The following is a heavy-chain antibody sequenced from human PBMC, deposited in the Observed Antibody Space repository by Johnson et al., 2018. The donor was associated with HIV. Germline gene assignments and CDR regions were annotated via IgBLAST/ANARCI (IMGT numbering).Heavy chain of an antibody. J-gene: IGHJ3*02. V-gene: IGHV3-30*02. CDR3: AKDYYDSSGDAFDI. Sequence: QVQLVESGGGVVQPGGSLRLSCAASGFTFSNYAMHWVRQAPGKGLEWVAFIRYDGSNKYYADSVQGRFTISRDNSKNTLYLQMNSLRAEDTAVYYYAKDYYDSSGDAFDIWGQGTMVTVSS. CDR2: IRYDGSNK. CDR1: GFTFSNYA. D-gene: IGHD3-22*01.